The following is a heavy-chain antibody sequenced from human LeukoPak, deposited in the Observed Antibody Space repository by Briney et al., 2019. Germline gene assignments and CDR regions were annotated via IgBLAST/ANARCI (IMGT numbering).Heavy chain of an antibody. V-gene: IGHV3-33*06. CDR2: IWYDGSHD. Sequence: GTSLRLSCAASGFTFSHYAMHWVRQAPGKGLEWVAVIWYDGSHDTYTDSVKGRFTVSRDNFKNVLHLQMNSLRVEDTAVYYCAKEGDYCSSSGCHKRGIDYWGQGTLVTVSS. CDR3: AKEGDYCSSSGCHKRGIDY. D-gene: IGHD2-2*01. CDR1: GFTFSHYA. J-gene: IGHJ4*02.